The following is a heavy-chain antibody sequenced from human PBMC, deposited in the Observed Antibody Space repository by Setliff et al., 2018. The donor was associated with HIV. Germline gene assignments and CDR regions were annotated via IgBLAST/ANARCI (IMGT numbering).Heavy chain of an antibody. J-gene: IGHJ4*02. V-gene: IGHV7-4-1*02. CDR2: INTDTGNP. CDR3: ARGPPSQVDY. CDR1: GYTFTNYA. Sequence: GASVKVSCKASGYTFTNYAINWVRQAPGQGLEWMGWINTDTGNPTYAQGFTGRFVFSLDTSVNTAYLQISSLKTEDSAVYYCARGPPSQVDYWGQGTRVTVSS.